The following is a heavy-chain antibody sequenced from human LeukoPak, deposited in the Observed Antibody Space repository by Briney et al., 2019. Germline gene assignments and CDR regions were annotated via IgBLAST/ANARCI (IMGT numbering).Heavy chain of an antibody. Sequence: ASVKVSCKVSGYTLTELSMHWVRQAPGKGLEWMGGFDPEDGETIYAQKFQGRVTMTEDTSTDTAYMELSSLRSEDTAVYYCATIGRYQLLHLSDYWGQGTLVTVSS. D-gene: IGHD2-2*01. CDR2: FDPEDGET. CDR1: GYTLTELS. CDR3: ATIGRYQLLHLSDY. V-gene: IGHV1-24*01. J-gene: IGHJ4*02.